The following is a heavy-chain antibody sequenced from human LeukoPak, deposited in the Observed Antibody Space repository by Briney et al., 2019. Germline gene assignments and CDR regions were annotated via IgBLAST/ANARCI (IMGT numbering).Heavy chain of an antibody. CDR3: ARLYDSSGYGAFDI. CDR2: LYGGGST. CDR1: GFTVSSNY. Sequence: GGSLRLSCAASGFTVSSNYMGWVRQAPGKGLEWVSVLYGGGSTYYPDSVKGRFTISRDNSQNMLYLQMDSLRAEDTAVYYCARLYDSSGYGAFDIWGQGTMVTVSS. J-gene: IGHJ3*02. D-gene: IGHD3-22*01. V-gene: IGHV3-66*02.